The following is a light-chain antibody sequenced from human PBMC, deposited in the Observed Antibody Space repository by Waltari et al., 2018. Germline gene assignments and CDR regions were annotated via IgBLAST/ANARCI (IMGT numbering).Light chain of an antibody. CDR3: CSYAGANTYV. CDR1: SRDVGSYNL. CDR2: EVS. J-gene: IGLJ1*01. Sequence: QSALTQPASVSGSPGPSITVPCTGTSRDVGSYNLVSWYQHHPPKAPKLMIYEVSKRPSGVSNRFSGSKSGNMASLTISGLQPEDEADYYCCSYAGANTYVFGSGTKVTVL. V-gene: IGLV2-23*02.